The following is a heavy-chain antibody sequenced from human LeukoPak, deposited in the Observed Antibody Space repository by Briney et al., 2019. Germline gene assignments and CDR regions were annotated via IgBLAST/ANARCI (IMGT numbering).Heavy chain of an antibody. Sequence: GSLRLSCAASGFTFNNFGMHWVRQAPGKGLEWVAFISYDGSNKDYADSVRGRFTISRDSSKNTLYVQMSSLRAEDTAVYYCAKDRQYCRGGSCYYYLDYWGQGTLVTVSS. V-gene: IGHV3-30*02. CDR1: GFTFNNFG. D-gene: IGHD2-15*01. CDR2: ISYDGSNK. J-gene: IGHJ4*02. CDR3: AKDRQYCRGGSCYYYLDY.